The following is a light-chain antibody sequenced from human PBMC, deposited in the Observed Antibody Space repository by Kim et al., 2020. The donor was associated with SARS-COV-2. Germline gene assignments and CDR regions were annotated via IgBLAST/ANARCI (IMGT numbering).Light chain of an antibody. CDR3: QAWDSSTWV. J-gene: IGLJ3*02. V-gene: IGLV3-1*01. CDR1: KLGDKY. Sequence: VSPGQTASITCSGDKLGDKYACWYQQKPGQSPVLVIYQDSKRPSGIPGRFSGSNSGNTATLTISGTQAMDEADYYCQAWDSSTWVFGGGTQLTVL. CDR2: QDS.